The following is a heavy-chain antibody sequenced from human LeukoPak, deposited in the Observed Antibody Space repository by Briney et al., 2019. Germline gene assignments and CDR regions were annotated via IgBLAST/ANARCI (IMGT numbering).Heavy chain of an antibody. Sequence: GGALRLSCAASGFTFSSYAMGWVRPGPGKGVEWVSTISGSGATTYYADSVKGRFTISRDNSKNTLYLQVNNLRAEDTAVYYCAKEDDYNYIDYWGQGTLVTVSS. D-gene: IGHD5-24*01. J-gene: IGHJ4*02. CDR2: ISGSGATT. V-gene: IGHV3-23*01. CDR1: GFTFSSYA. CDR3: AKEDDYNYIDY.